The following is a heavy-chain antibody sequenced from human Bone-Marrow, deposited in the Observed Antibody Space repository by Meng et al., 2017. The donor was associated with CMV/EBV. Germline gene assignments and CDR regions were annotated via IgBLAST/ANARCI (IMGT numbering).Heavy chain of an antibody. CDR1: GGTFSSYT. D-gene: IGHD1-7*01. CDR2: IIPILGIA. Sequence: SVKVSCKASGGTFSSYTISWVRQAPGQGLEWMGRIIPILGIANYAQKFQGRVTITADKSTSTAYMELSSLRSEDTAVYYCASPRYKTGTTSHYHYGMDVWGQGTTVTVSS. V-gene: IGHV1-69*02. J-gene: IGHJ6*02. CDR3: ASPRYKTGTTSHYHYGMDV.